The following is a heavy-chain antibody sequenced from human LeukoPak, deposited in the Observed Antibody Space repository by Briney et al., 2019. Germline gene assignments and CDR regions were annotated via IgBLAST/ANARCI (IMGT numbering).Heavy chain of an antibody. J-gene: IGHJ4*02. CDR1: GYTFTSYG. V-gene: IGHV1-18*01. CDR3: ARGTNQWLDPGYFDY. D-gene: IGHD6-19*01. Sequence: ASVKVSCKASGYTFTSYGISWVRQAPGQGLEWMGWISAYNGNTNYAQKLQGRVTMTTDTSTSTAYMELRSLRSDDTAVYYCARGTNQWLDPGYFDYWGQGTLVTVSS. CDR2: ISAYNGNT.